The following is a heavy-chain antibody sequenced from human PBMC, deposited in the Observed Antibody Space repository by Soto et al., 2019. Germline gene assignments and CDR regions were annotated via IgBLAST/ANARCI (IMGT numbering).Heavy chain of an antibody. Sequence: EVQLVDSGGRLVKPGGSLSLSCAASGFTFTNAYMNWVRQAPGEGLEWVGRIRTKTDGGTTDYAAPGEGRFTISKGYSKNMRFLQMDTVKPEDTAVYDCPTRARAASALDYCGRGTLVTVSS. D-gene: IGHD2-15*01. CDR2: IRTKTDGGTT. CDR1: GFTFTNAY. J-gene: IGHJ4*02. V-gene: IGHV3-15*07. CDR3: PTRARAASALDY.